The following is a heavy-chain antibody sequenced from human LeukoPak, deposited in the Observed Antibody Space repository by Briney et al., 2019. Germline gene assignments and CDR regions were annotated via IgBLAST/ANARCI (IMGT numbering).Heavy chain of an antibody. V-gene: IGHV3-7*01. CDR3: ARDRSVILTGYNDAFDM. CDR2: IKLDGSEK. J-gene: IGHJ3*02. Sequence: GGSLRLSCAASGFTFSSYWMSWVRQAPEKGLEWVATIKLDGSEKYYVDSMKGRLTISRDNAKNSLYLQMNSLRAEDTAVYYCARDRSVILTGYNDAFDMWGQGTMVTVSS. D-gene: IGHD3-9*01. CDR1: GFTFSSYW.